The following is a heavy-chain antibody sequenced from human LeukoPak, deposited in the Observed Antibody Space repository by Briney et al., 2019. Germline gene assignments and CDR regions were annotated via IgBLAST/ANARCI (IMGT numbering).Heavy chain of an antibody. CDR2: IYYSGST. V-gene: IGHV4-31*03. J-gene: IGHJ4*02. CDR1: DGSISSGGYY. Sequence: SETLSLTCTVSDGSISSGGYYWSWIRQHPGKGLEWIGYIYYSGSTYYNPSLKSRVTISVDTSKNQFSLKLSSVTAADTAVYYCARFRDSSGPPGFDYWGQGTLVTVSS. D-gene: IGHD3-22*01. CDR3: ARFRDSSGPPGFDY.